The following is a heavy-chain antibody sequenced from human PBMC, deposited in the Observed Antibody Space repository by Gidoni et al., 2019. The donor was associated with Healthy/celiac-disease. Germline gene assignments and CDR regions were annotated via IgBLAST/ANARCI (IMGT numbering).Heavy chain of an antibody. CDR3: ARGRGTGEYYGMDV. J-gene: IGHJ6*02. V-gene: IGHV1-69*09. Sequence: QVQLVQAGAEGKKPGSSVTVSCEASGGTFGSYAISWVRQAPGQGLEWMGRIIPILGIANYAQKFQGRVTITADKSTSTAYMELSSLRSEDTAVYYCARGRGTGEYYGMDVWGQGTTVTVSS. D-gene: IGHD1-1*01. CDR2: IIPILGIA. CDR1: GGTFGSYA.